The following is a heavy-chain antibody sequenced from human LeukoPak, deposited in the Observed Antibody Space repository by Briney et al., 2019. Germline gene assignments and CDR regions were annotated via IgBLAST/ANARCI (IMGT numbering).Heavy chain of an antibody. Sequence: GGSLRLSCAASGFTFSSYGMHWVRQAPGKGLEWVAFIRYDGSNKYYADSVKGRFTISRDNSKNTLYLQMNSLRAEDTAVYYCAKGLCSSTSCYRDYYYYYGMDVWGQGTTVTVSS. CDR3: AKGLCSSTSCYRDYYYYYGMDV. CDR2: IRYDGSNK. D-gene: IGHD2-2*01. J-gene: IGHJ6*02. CDR1: GFTFSSYG. V-gene: IGHV3-30*02.